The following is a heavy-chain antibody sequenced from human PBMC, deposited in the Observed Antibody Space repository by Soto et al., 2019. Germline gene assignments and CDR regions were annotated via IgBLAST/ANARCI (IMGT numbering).Heavy chain of an antibody. J-gene: IGHJ4*02. CDR2: IIPIFGTA. Sequence: QVQLVQSGAEVKKPGSSVKVSCKASGGTFSSYAISWVRQAPGQGLEWMGGIIPIFGTANYAQKFQGRVTITAEESTSTAYMELSSLRSEDMAVYYCAIRPSGSYDMGKATDYWGQGTLVTVSS. V-gene: IGHV1-69*12. D-gene: IGHD1-26*01. CDR3: AIRPSGSYDMGKATDY. CDR1: GGTFSSYA.